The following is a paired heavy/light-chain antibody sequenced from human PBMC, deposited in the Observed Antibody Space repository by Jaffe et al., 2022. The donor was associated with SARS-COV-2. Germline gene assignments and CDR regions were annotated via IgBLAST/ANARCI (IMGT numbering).Light chain of an antibody. CDR1: QDISNY. CDR3: QQYDNLLIT. Sequence: DIQMTQSPSSLSASVGDRVTITCQASQDISNYLNWYQQKPGKAPKLLIYDASNLETGVPSRFSGSGSGTDFTFTISSLQPEDIATYYCQQYDNLLITFGQGTRLEIK. V-gene: IGKV1-33*01. CDR2: DAS. J-gene: IGKJ5*01.
Heavy chain of an antibody. J-gene: IGHJ3*02. V-gene: IGHV1-18*01. Sequence: QVQLVQSGAEVKKPGASVKVSCKASGYTFTSYGISWVRQAPGQGLEWMGWISAYNGNTNYAQKLQGRVTMTTDTSTSTAYMELRSLRSDDTAVYYCARDKGFTYYRSDYSNPDAFDIWGQGTMVTVSS. D-gene: IGHD4-4*01. CDR2: ISAYNGNT. CDR3: ARDKGFTYYRSDYSNPDAFDI. CDR1: GYTFTSYG.